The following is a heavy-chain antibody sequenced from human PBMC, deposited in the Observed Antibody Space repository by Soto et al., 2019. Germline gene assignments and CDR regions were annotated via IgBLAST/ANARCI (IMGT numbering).Heavy chain of an antibody. D-gene: IGHD6-13*01. V-gene: IGHV1-69*01. Sequence: QVQLVQSGAEVKKPGSSVKVSCKASGGSFSSYAISWVRQAPGQGLEWMGGIIPIVGTGNYAQNFQGRVTSTADESTSTAYMALSSLRSEDTAMYSCARDLRAAGRPGMDVWGQGTTVTVSS. CDR2: IIPIVGTG. J-gene: IGHJ6*02. CDR1: GGSFSSYA. CDR3: ARDLRAAGRPGMDV.